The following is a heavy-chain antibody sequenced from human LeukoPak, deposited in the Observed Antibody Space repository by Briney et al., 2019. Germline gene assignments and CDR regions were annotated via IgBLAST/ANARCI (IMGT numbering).Heavy chain of an antibody. CDR3: ASSGYYLAHFDY. D-gene: IGHD3-22*01. J-gene: IGHJ4*02. Sequence: SETLSLTCTVSGGSISSYYWSWIRQPPGKGLEWIGYIYYSGSTNYNPSLKSRATISVDTSKNQFSLKLSSVTAADTAVYYCASSGYYLAHFDYWGQGTLVTVSS. CDR2: IYYSGST. CDR1: GGSISSYY. V-gene: IGHV4-59*01.